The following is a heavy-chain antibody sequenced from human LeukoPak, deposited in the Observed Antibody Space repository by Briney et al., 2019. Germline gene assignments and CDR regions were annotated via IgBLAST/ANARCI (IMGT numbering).Heavy chain of an antibody. Sequence: GASVKVSCKASGYTFTGYYMHWVRQAPGQGLEWMGRINPNSGGTNYAQKFQGRVTMARDTSISTAYMELSRLRSDDTAVYYCARVKNDYSIRSLDYWGQGTLVTVSS. D-gene: IGHD4-11*01. CDR1: GYTFTGYY. CDR2: INPNSGGT. V-gene: IGHV1-2*06. J-gene: IGHJ4*02. CDR3: ARVKNDYSIRSLDY.